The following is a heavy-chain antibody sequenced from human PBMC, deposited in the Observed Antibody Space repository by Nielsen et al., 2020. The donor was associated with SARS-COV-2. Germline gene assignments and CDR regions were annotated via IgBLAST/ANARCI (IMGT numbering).Heavy chain of an antibody. D-gene: IGHD5-12*01. Sequence: SETLSLTCAVYGGSFSGYYWSWLRQPPGKGLEWIGEINHSGSTNYNPSLKSRVTISVDTSKNQFSLKLSSVTAADTAVYYCARGQVATQFDYWGQGTLVTVSS. J-gene: IGHJ4*02. V-gene: IGHV4-34*01. CDR3: ARGQVATQFDY. CDR2: INHSGST. CDR1: GGSFSGYY.